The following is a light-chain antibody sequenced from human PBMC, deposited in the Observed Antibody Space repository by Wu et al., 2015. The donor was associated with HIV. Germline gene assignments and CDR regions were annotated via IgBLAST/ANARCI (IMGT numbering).Light chain of an antibody. CDR1: QSVSVSN. CDR2: GTS. CDR3: QQFERSPYN. V-gene: IGKV3-20*01. J-gene: IGKJ2*01. Sequence: VLTQSPRNMSVSVGTRVTLSCRASQSVSVSNLVWHQHRPGQAPRLLIYGTSTRATGIPDKFSGSGSGTDFTLTISRLEPEDSAVYYCQQFERSPYNFGQGTKLEIK.